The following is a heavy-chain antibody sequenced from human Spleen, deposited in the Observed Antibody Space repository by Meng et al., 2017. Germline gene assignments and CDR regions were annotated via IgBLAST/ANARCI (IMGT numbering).Heavy chain of an antibody. Sequence: QVQLRESGPALVKPSETLSLTCAVSGDSITNHNWWAWVRQPPGKGLEWIGEIPHRGSSAYNPSLKSRVTISVDMSKNQFSLNLNSVTAADTAVYYCGRRMNVAGGWFDSWGQGTLVTVSS. V-gene: IGHV4-4*02. J-gene: IGHJ5*01. CDR1: GDSITNHNW. CDR2: IPHRGSS. CDR3: GRRMNVAGGWFDS. D-gene: IGHD2-21*01.